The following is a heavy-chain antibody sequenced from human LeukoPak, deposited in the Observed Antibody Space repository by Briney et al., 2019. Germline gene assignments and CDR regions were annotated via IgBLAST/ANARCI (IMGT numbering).Heavy chain of an antibody. Sequence: ASVKVSCKASGYAFTNYGISWVRQAPGQGLEWMGWISAYSGNTNYAQKFQGRVTMTTDTSTSTAYMELRSLTSDDTAVYYCARDRDCSGGSCYSSSVWFDPWGQGTLVTVSS. CDR2: ISAYSGNT. D-gene: IGHD2-15*01. J-gene: IGHJ5*02. CDR1: GYAFTNYG. CDR3: ARDRDCSGGSCYSSSVWFDP. V-gene: IGHV1-18*01.